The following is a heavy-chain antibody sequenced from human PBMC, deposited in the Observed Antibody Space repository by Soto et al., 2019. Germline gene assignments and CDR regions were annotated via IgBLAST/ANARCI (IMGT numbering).Heavy chain of an antibody. D-gene: IGHD3-22*01. CDR2: IWYDGSNK. J-gene: IGHJ4*02. CDR3: GRGYLGNSGYYYVDY. CDR1: GFTFSSYG. Sequence: QVQLVESGGGVVQPGRSLRLSCAASGFTFSSYGMHWVRQAPGKGLEWVAVIWYDGSNKYYADSLKGRFTISRDNSKKTLYVQVNSLRSEDKAVYFFGRGYLGNSGYYYVDYWGQGTLVTVSS. V-gene: IGHV3-33*01.